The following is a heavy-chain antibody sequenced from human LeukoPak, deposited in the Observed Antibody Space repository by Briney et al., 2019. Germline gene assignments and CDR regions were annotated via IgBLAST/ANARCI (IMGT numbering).Heavy chain of an antibody. J-gene: IGHJ4*02. V-gene: IGHV3-53*01. CDR1: GFTVSSNY. CDR2: IYSGGST. CDR3: AREQSYYGSVDY. D-gene: IGHD3-10*01. Sequence: PGGSLRLSCAASGFTVSSNYMSWVRQAPGRGLEWVSVIYSGGSTYYADSVKGRFTISRDNSKNTLYLQMNSLRAEDTAVYYCAREQSYYGSVDYWGQGTLVTVSS.